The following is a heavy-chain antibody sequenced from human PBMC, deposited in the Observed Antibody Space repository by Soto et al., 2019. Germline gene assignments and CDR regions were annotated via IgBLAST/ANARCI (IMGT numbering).Heavy chain of an antibody. CDR3: AKDTVVYCSGGSCYGGGFDI. J-gene: IGHJ3*02. V-gene: IGHV3-9*01. Sequence: EVQLVESGGGLVQPGRSLRLSCAASGFTFDDYDMHWVRQAPGKGLEWVSGISWNSGSIGYADSVKGRFTISRDNAKNSLYLQMNSLRAEDTAVYYCAKDTVVYCSGGSCYGGGFDIWGQGTMVTVSS. D-gene: IGHD2-15*01. CDR2: ISWNSGSI. CDR1: GFTFDDYD.